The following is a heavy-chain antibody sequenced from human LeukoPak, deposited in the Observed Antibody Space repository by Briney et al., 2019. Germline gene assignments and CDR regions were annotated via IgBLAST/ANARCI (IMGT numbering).Heavy chain of an antibody. V-gene: IGHV3-33*01. CDR2: IWSDGSSK. J-gene: IGHJ6*02. D-gene: IGHD6-13*01. CDR1: GFTFSSYG. Sequence: PGGSLRLSCAASGFTFSSYGMHWVRQAAGKGLEWVAVIWSDGSSKHYADSVKGRFTISRDNSKNTLYLQMNSLRAEDTALYCCARGQPPSYYDMDVWGQGTTVTVSS. CDR3: ARGQPPSYYDMDV.